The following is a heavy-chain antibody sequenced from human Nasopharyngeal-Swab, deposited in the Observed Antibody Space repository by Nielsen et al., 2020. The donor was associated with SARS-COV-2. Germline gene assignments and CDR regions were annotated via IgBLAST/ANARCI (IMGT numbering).Heavy chain of an antibody. D-gene: IGHD4-11*01. CDR2: VSYSGPT. Sequence: SETLSLTCTVSGGSLSSSNYYWGWIRQPQGKGREWSGNVSYSGPTYYNPSLKSRVTMSVDTSKNHFSLRLTSVTAADTAVYYCGRLTKTTVTRRLYFDYWGQGTLVTVSS. J-gene: IGHJ4*02. V-gene: IGHV4-39*02. CDR1: GGSLSSSNYY. CDR3: GRLTKTTVTRRLYFDY.